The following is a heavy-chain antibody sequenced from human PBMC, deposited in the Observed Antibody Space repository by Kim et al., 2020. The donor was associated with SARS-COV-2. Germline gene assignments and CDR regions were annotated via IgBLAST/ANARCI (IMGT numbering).Heavy chain of an antibody. CDR1: GGSISNYY. D-gene: IGHD6-19*01. CDR3: ARGQWLDLSYFDY. V-gene: IGHV4-59*01. J-gene: IGHJ4*02. Sequence: SETLSLTCTVSGGSISNYYWSWIRQPPGKGLEWIGYIYYTGSTNYNPSLKSRVTISVDTSKNQFSLKLSSVTAADTAVYYCARGQWLDLSYFDYWGQGTLVTVSS. CDR2: IYYTGST.